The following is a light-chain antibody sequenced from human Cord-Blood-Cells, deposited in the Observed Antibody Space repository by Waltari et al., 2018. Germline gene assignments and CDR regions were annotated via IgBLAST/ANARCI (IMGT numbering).Light chain of an antibody. V-gene: IGLV2-8*01. CDR1: SSDVGGYNY. CDR2: EVS. J-gene: IGLJ2*01. Sequence: QSALTQPPSASGSPGQSVTISCTGTSSDVGGYNYVSWYQQHPGKAPKLLIYEVSKGPSGVPERFSGSKSGNTASLTGSGLQAEDEADYYCSSYAGSNNVVCGGGTKLTVL. CDR3: SSYAGSNNVV.